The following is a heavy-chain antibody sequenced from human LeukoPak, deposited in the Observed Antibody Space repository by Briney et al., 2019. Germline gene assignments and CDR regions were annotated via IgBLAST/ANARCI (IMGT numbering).Heavy chain of an antibody. CDR2: ISYDGSNK. D-gene: IGHD1-1*01. V-gene: IGHV3-30-3*01. Sequence: GALRLSCAASGFTFSSYAMHWVRQAPGKGLEWVAVISYDGSNKYYADSVKGRFTISRDNSKSTLYLQMNSLRAEDTAVYYCATGTQGYWGQGTLVTVSS. CDR1: GFTFSSYA. J-gene: IGHJ4*02. CDR3: ATGTQGY.